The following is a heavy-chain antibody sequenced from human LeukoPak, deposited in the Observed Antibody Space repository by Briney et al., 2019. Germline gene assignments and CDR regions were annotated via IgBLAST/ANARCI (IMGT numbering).Heavy chain of an antibody. Sequence: GGSLRLSCAASGFTFSSYSMNWVRQAPGKGLEWVSSISSSSSYIYYADSVKGRFTISRDNAKNSLYLQMNSLRDEDTAVYYCARDASITMVRGAPNWFDPWGQGTLVTVSS. CDR2: ISSSSSYI. V-gene: IGHV3-21*01. J-gene: IGHJ5*02. D-gene: IGHD3-10*01. CDR3: ARDASITMVRGAPNWFDP. CDR1: GFTFSSYS.